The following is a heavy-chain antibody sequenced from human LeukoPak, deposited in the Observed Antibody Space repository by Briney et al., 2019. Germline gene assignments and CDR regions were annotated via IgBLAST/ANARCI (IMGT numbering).Heavy chain of an antibody. D-gene: IGHD5-18*01. CDR1: GGSISSSSYY. CDR2: IYYSGST. V-gene: IGHV4-39*01. CDR3: ARLEAVDTAIGDAFDI. Sequence: SETLSLTCTVSGGSISSSSYYWGWIRQSPGKGLEWIGNIYYSGSTYYNPSLKSRVTISVDTSKNQFSLKLSSVTAADTAVYYCARLEAVDTAIGDAFDIWGQGTMVTVSS. J-gene: IGHJ3*02.